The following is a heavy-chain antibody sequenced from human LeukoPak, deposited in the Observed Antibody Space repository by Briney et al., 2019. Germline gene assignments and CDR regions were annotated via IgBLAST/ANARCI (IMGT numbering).Heavy chain of an antibody. D-gene: IGHD5-24*01. J-gene: IGHJ4*02. Sequence: PGGSLRLSCAASGFTFDDYTMHWVRQAPGKGLEWVSLISWDGGSTYYADSVKGRFTISRDNSKNSLYLQMNSLRTEDTALYYCAKDISRRDGYNYFDYWGQGTLVTVSS. CDR3: AKDISRRDGYNYFDY. CDR2: ISWDGGST. V-gene: IGHV3-43*01. CDR1: GFTFDDYT.